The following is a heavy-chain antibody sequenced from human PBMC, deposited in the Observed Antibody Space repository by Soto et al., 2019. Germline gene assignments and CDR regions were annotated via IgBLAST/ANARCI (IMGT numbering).Heavy chain of an antibody. CDR1: GFTFSSYS. D-gene: IGHD2-2*01. CDR3: ARQPGAGGYYGMDV. V-gene: IGHV3-48*01. CDR2: ISSSSSTI. Sequence: EVQLVESGGGLVQPGGSLRLSCAASGFTFSSYSMNWVRQAPGKGLEWVSYISSSSSTIYYADSVKGRFTISRDNAKNSLYLQMNSQRGECTAVYYCARQPGAGGYYGMDVWGQGTTVTVSS. J-gene: IGHJ6*02.